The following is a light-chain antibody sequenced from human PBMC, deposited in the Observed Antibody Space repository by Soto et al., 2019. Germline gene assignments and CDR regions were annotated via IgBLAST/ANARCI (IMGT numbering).Light chain of an antibody. CDR1: SGLSTYA. CDR2: VNIDGSH. Sequence: QSVLTQSTSASASLGASVKLTCTLSSGLSTYAIAWHQQQPEKGPRFLMKVNIDGSHFKGDGIPDRFSGSSSGAERYLTISSLQSEDEADYYCQTWGTGFVVFGGGTKVTVL. CDR3: QTWGTGFVV. J-gene: IGLJ2*01. V-gene: IGLV4-69*01.